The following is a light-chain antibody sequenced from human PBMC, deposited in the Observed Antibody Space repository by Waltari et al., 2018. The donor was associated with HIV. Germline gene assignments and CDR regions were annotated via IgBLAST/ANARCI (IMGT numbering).Light chain of an antibody. V-gene: IGKV1-5*03. CDR2: KAS. Sequence: DIRMTQSPSTLSASVGDSVAITCRASQSVSNWLAWYQHKPGRAPKLLIYKASTLESGVSARFKGTGSGTEFTLTINTLQPEDFATYYCQQYTSYSHTFGQGTKLEIK. J-gene: IGKJ2*01. CDR3: QQYTSYSHT. CDR1: QSVSNW.